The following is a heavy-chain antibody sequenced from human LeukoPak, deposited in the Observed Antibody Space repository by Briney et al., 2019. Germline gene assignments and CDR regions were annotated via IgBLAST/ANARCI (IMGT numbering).Heavy chain of an antibody. CDR3: ARDSRISLVRGEYYYYGMDV. Sequence: PSETLSLTCTVSGGSISSYCWSWIRQPPGKGLEWIGYIYYNGSTNYNPSLKSRVTISIDTSKNQLSLRLRSVTAADTALYYCARDSRISLVRGEYYYYGMDVWGQGTTVIVSS. J-gene: IGHJ6*02. CDR1: GGSISSYC. V-gene: IGHV4-59*01. CDR2: IYYNGST. D-gene: IGHD3-10*01.